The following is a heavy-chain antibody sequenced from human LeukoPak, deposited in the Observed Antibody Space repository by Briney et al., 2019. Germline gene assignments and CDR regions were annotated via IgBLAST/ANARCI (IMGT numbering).Heavy chain of an antibody. CDR3: ARDGLLGTDY. D-gene: IGHD7-27*01. Sequence: GGSLRLSCAASGFTFSSYAMHWVRQAPGKGLEYVSAISSNGGSTYYANSVKGRFTISRDNSKNTLYLQMGSLRAEDMAVYYCARDGLLGTDYWGQGTLVTVSS. CDR2: ISSNGGST. CDR1: GFTFSSYA. J-gene: IGHJ4*02. V-gene: IGHV3-64*01.